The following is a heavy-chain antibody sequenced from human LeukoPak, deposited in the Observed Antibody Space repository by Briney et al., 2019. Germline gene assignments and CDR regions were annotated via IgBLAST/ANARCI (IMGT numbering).Heavy chain of an antibody. J-gene: IGHJ6*03. V-gene: IGHV3-48*03. CDR2: ISSSGSTI. CDR1: GFTFSSYE. CDR3: ARESGIPGYYYYMDV. Sequence: GGSLRLSCAASGFTFSSYEMNWVRQAPGKGLEWVSYISSSGSTIYYADSVKGRFTISRDNAKNSLYLQMNSLRAEDTAVYYCARESGIPGYYYYMDVWGKGTTVTVSS. D-gene: IGHD3-10*01.